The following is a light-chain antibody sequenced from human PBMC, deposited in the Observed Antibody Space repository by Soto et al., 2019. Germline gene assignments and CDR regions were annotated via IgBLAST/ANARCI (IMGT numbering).Light chain of an antibody. CDR2: DVS. J-gene: IGLJ1*01. V-gene: IGLV2-14*03. CDR1: SSDIGDSNY. Sequence: QSALTQPASVSGSPGQSITISCTGTSSDIGDSNYVSWYQQHPGEAPKLVIYDVSNRPSGVSNRFSGSKSANTASLTISGLQAEDEADYYCSSFRSSGTSYVFGTGTKVTVL. CDR3: SSFRSSGTSYV.